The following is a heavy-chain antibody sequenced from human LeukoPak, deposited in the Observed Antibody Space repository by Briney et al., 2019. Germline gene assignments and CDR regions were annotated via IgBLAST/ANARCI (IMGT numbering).Heavy chain of an antibody. CDR2: IYYSGST. CDR1: GGSISSGDYY. Sequence: SQTLSLTCTVSGGSISSGDYYWSWIRQPPGKGLEWIGYIYYSGSTYYNPSLKSRVTISVDTSKNQFSLKLSSVTAADTAVYYCARVGGIVVVPAAISGPYYYYMDVWGKGTTVTVSS. CDR3: ARVGGIVVVPAAISGPYYYYMDV. V-gene: IGHV4-30-4*08. D-gene: IGHD2-2*01. J-gene: IGHJ6*03.